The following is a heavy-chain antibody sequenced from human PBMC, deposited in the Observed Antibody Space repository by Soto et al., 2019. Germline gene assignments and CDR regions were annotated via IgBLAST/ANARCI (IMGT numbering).Heavy chain of an antibody. J-gene: IGHJ4*02. CDR1: GDSVSSNSAA. Sequence: SQTLSLTCAISGDSVSSNSAAWDWIRQSPSRGLEWLGRTYYRSKWYNDYGVSVKSRITITTETSDNQLSMQLSSVTTEDTAVYYCARHALYNRNYNKFDHWGQGTQVTVS. CDR2: TYYRSKWYN. D-gene: IGHD1-7*01. CDR3: ARHALYNRNYNKFDH. V-gene: IGHV6-1*01.